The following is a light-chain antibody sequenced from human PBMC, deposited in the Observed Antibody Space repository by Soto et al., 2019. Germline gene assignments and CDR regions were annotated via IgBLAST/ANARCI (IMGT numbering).Light chain of an antibody. CDR3: QQDYNWPWT. J-gene: IGKJ1*01. CDR1: PSVSTS. Sequence: EGVLTQAPAHPSVCPRGKAPPSRRARPSVSTSLAWYQQKPGQAPRLLIFVASTRATGIPARFSGSGSGTEFTLTISSLQSEDFAVYYCQQDYNWPWTFGQGTKV. CDR2: VAS. V-gene: IGKV3-15*01.